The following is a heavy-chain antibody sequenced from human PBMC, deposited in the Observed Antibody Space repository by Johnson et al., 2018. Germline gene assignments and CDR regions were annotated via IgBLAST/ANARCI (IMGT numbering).Heavy chain of an antibody. D-gene: IGHD3-16*02. J-gene: IGHJ3*02. CDR2: IRSNAYGGTT. Sequence: VQLVESGGGLVQXGRSXRLXCTASGFTFGDYAMSWFRQAPGKGLEWVGFIRSNAYGGTTEYAACVKGRFTISRDHSKRIAYLQMNSLKTEDTAVYYCTRDLRDDYVWGSYRSNDAFDIWGQGTMVTVSS. CDR1: GFTFGDYA. V-gene: IGHV3-49*03. CDR3: TRDLRDDYVWGSYRSNDAFDI.